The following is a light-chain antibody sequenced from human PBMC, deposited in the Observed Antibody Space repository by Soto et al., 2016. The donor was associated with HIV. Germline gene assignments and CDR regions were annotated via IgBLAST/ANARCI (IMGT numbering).Light chain of an antibody. Sequence: SSELTQDPAVSVALGQTVRITCQGDSLRSYYASWYQQKAGQAPVLVTYGKNNRPSGIPDRFSGSSSGNTASLTITGAQAEDEADYYCNSRDSSGNHHVVFGGGTKLTVL. J-gene: IGLJ2*01. V-gene: IGLV3-19*01. CDR3: NSRDSSGNHHVV. CDR1: SLRSYY. CDR2: GKN.